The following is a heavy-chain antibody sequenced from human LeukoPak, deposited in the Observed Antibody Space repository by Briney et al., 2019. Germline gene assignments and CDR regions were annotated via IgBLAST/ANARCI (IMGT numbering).Heavy chain of an antibody. V-gene: IGHV4-59*08. CDR3: ARKTAPGWFDP. D-gene: IGHD6-13*01. CDR2: IHYSGST. CDR1: GGSIYNYY. J-gene: IGHJ5*02. Sequence: PSETLSLTCTVSGGSIYNYYWSWIRQPSGKGLEWIGYIHYSGSTNYSPSLKSRVTISVDMSKNQFSLKLDSVTATDTAVYYCARKTAPGWFDPWGQGTRVIVSS.